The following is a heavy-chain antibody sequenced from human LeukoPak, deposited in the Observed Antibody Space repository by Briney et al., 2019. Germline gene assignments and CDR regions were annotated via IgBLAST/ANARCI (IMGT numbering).Heavy chain of an antibody. Sequence: PSETLSLTCAVYGGSFSGYYWSWIRQPPGKGLEWIGEINQSESTNYNPSLKSRVTISVDTSKNQFSLKLSSVTAADTAVYYCARVRGNYYYDSSGYPRVHAFDIWGQGTMVTVSS. D-gene: IGHD3-22*01. CDR2: INQSEST. CDR1: GGSFSGYY. J-gene: IGHJ3*02. V-gene: IGHV4-34*01. CDR3: ARVRGNYYYDSSGYPRVHAFDI.